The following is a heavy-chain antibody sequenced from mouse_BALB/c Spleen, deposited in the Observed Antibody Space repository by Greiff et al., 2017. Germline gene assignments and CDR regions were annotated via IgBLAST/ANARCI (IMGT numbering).Heavy chain of an antibody. V-gene: IGHV5-4*02. CDR1: GFTFSDYY. J-gene: IGHJ4*01. D-gene: IGHD2-14*01. CDR2: ISDGGSYT. CDR3: AREDRYEDYAMDY. Sequence: DVKLVESGGGLVKPGGSLKLSCAASGFTFSDYYMYWVRQTPEKRLEWVATISDGGSYTYYPDSVKGRFTISRDNAKNNLYLQMSSLKSEDTAMYYCAREDRYEDYAMDYWGQGTSVTVSS.